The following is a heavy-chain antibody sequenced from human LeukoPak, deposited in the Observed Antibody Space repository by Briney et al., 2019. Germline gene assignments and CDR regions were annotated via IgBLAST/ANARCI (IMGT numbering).Heavy chain of an antibody. D-gene: IGHD6-6*01. J-gene: IGHJ5*02. CDR3: AREDRIPARNYNWFDP. CDR1: GFTFSNSG. CDR2: IWYDGSNK. V-gene: IGHV3-33*01. Sequence: GGSLRLSCAASGFTFSNSGMHWVRQAPGKGLEWVAVIWYDGSNKYYTDSVKGRFTISRDNAKNTLYLQMNSLRAEDTAVYYCAREDRIPARNYNWFDPWGQGTRVTVSS.